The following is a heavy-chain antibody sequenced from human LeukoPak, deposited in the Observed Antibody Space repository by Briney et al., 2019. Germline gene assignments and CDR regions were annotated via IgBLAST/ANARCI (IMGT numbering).Heavy chain of an antibody. CDR3: ARNFDSSGYYYPRYYYMDV. J-gene: IGHJ6*03. V-gene: IGHV4-39*07. CDR1: GGSISSSSYY. Sequence: SETLSLTCTVSGGSISSSSYYWGWIRQPPGKGLEWIGSIYYSGSTYYNPPLKSRVTISVDTSKNQFSLKLSSVTAADTAVYYCARNFDSSGYYYPRYYYMDVWGKGTTVTVSS. D-gene: IGHD3-22*01. CDR2: IYYSGST.